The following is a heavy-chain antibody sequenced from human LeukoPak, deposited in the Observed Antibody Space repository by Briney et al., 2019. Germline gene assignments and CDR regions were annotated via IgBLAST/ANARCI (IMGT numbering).Heavy chain of an antibody. V-gene: IGHV1-18*01. J-gene: IGHJ4*02. CDR3: ARAHTAPTAVDY. CDR1: GYTFTSYG. Sequence: AAVKVSCKASGYTFTSYGISWVRQAPGQGLEWMGWISAYNGNTNYAQKLQGRASMTTDTSTSPAYMELRSLRSDDTAVYYCARAHTAPTAVDYWGQGNLVTVSS. CDR2: ISAYNGNT. D-gene: IGHD4-17*01.